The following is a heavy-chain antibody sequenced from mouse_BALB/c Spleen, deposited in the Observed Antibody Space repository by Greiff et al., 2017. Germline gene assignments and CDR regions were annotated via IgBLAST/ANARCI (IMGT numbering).Heavy chain of an antibody. CDR1: GDSITSGY. J-gene: IGHJ2*01. Sequence: VQLQQSGPSLVKPSQTLSLTCSVTGDSITSGYWNWIRKFPGNKLEYMGYISYSGSTYYNPSLKSRISITRDTSKNQYYLQLNSVTTEDTATYYCARYRELRRGYFDYWGQGTTLTVSS. CDR2: ISYSGST. D-gene: IGHD2-4*01. V-gene: IGHV3-8*02. CDR3: ARYRELRRGYFDY.